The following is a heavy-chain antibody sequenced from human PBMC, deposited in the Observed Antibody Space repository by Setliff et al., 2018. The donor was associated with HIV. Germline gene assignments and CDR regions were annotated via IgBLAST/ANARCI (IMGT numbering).Heavy chain of an antibody. V-gene: IGHV4-34*01. CDR3: ARPTSGSNSPYVD. D-gene: IGHD3-10*02. J-gene: IGHJ4*01. CDR2: INHSGST. CDR1: GGSFSGYY. Sequence: PSETLSLTCAVYGGSFSGYYWSWIRQPPGKGLEWIGEINHSGSTNYNPSLKSRLSISVDMSKNQFSLRLSSVTAADTAIYYCARPTSGSNSPYVDWGQGTLVTVSS.